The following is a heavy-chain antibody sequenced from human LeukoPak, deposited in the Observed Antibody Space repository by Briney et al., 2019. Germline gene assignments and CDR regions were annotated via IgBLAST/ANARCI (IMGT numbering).Heavy chain of an antibody. Sequence: ASVKVSCKTSGYTFTNYYLHWVRQAPGHGLEWMGWMSPNGGVTKYTQNFQARVTMTRDISIGTAYMELTDLTSDDTAVYYCASLKDGYNFHHWGQGTLVTVSS. CDR1: GYTFTNYY. V-gene: IGHV1-2*02. CDR2: MSPNGGVT. J-gene: IGHJ4*02. D-gene: IGHD5-24*01. CDR3: ASLKDGYNFHH.